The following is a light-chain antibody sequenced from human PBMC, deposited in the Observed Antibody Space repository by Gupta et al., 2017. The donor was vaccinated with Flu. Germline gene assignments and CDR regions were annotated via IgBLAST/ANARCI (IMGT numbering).Light chain of an antibody. J-gene: IGLJ3*02. CDR1: SFNIGRNY. Sequence: QSVLTQPPSASGTPGQSVTISCSGGSFNIGRNYVYWYQQFPGRAPKLRVYYNDQRPSGVPERFSGSKSGTSASLTLTVLRAGDEADDHYPAQADSSSGGVFGGGTKLTVL. CDR3: PAQADSSSGGV. V-gene: IGLV1-47*01. CDR2: YND.